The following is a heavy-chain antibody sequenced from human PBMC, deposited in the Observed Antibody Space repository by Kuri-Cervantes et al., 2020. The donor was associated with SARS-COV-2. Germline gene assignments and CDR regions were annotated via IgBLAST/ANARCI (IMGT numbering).Heavy chain of an antibody. V-gene: IGHV4-34*01. CDR1: GESASGYF. CDR2: VGQSGST. J-gene: IGHJ4*02. Sequence: SETLSPTCDLYGESASGYFWSWFRKPPGKGLEWIGEVGQSGSTNYNPSLKSRVTISVDTSTNHFYMKLSSVTAADTAVYYCASTHASLPPYYFDYWGQGTLVTVSS. D-gene: IGHD2-8*01. CDR3: ASTHASLPPYYFDY.